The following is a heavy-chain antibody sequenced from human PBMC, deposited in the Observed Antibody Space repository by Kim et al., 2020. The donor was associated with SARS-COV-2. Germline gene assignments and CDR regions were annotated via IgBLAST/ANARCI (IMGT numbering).Heavy chain of an antibody. CDR1: GFTFSSYA. D-gene: IGHD3-16*02. Sequence: GGSLRLSCAASGFTFSSYAMSWVRQAPGKGLEWVSAISGSGGSTYYADSVKGRFTISRDNSKNTLYLQMNSLRAEDTAAYYCAKDFWGSYSSGVDYLGQGTLVTVSS. CDR3: AKDFWGSYSSGVDY. V-gene: IGHV3-23*01. CDR2: ISGSGGST. J-gene: IGHJ4*02.